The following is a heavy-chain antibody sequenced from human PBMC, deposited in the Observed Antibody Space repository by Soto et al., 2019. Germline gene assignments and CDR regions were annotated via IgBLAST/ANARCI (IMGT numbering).Heavy chain of an antibody. CDR2: ISGSGGST. CDR1: GVTFSSYA. D-gene: IGHD6-6*01. J-gene: IGHJ4*02. CDR3: AKDSRGQAARPPSFDY. V-gene: IGHV3-23*01. Sequence: GGSLRLSCAASGVTFSSYAMSWFRQAPGKGLEWVSAISGSGGSTYYADSVKGRFTISRDNSKNTLYLQMNSLRAEDTAVYYCAKDSRGQAARPPSFDYWGQRTLVTVSS.